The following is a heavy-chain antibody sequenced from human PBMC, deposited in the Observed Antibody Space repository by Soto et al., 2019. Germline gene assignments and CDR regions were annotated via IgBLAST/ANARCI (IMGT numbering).Heavy chain of an antibody. J-gene: IGHJ3*02. CDR1: GFTFSSYS. CDR2: ISSSSSYI. Sequence: EVQLVESGGGLVKPGGSLRLSCAASGFTFSSYSMNWVRQAPGKGLEWVSSISSSSSYIYYADSVKGRFTISRDNAKNSLYLQMNSLRAEDTAVYYCARVRGPTVITWVGAFDIWGQGTMVTVSS. V-gene: IGHV3-21*01. D-gene: IGHD4-17*01. CDR3: ARVRGPTVITWVGAFDI.